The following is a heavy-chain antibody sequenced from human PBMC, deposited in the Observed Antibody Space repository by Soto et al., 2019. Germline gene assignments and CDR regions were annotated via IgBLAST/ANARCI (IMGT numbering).Heavy chain of an antibody. D-gene: IGHD2-21*02. Sequence: SGPTLVNPTQTLTLACTFSAFSLSTGGVGVGWIRQPPGKALEWLALIYWDDDKRYSPSLRSRLTITKDTSKNQVVLTMTNMDPVDTATYYCIQSRCGGDCLQSYASYYYYGMDVWGQGTTVTVSS. V-gene: IGHV2-5*02. CDR1: AFSLSTGGVG. CDR3: IQSRCGGDCLQSYASYYYYGMDV. CDR2: IYWDDDK. J-gene: IGHJ6*02.